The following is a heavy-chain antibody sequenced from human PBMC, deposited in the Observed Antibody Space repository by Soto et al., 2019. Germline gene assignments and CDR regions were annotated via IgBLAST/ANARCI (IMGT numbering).Heavy chain of an antibody. CDR1: GGSISSGGYF. CDR2: IYYSGST. Sequence: SETLSLTCTVSGGSISSGGYFWSWIRQHPGKGLEWIGFIYYSGSTYYNPSLKSRVTISVDTSKNQFSLKLSSVTAADTAVYYCAREGAAPYYYYGMDVWGQGTTVNVSS. D-gene: IGHD6-6*01. J-gene: IGHJ6*02. CDR3: AREGAAPYYYYGMDV. V-gene: IGHV4-31*03.